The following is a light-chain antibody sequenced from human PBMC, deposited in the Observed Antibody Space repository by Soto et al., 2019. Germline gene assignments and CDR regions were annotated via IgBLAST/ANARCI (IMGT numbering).Light chain of an antibody. CDR1: QVVSNTY. Sequence: EIVLTQSPGTLSLSPGERATLSCRASQVVSNTYLAWYQQKPGHAHSLLIYGVSSRATGIPDRFSGSGSGTAFTLTISRLEPEDFAVYYCQQYDSPPLTFGGGTKVEI. CDR2: GVS. V-gene: IGKV3-20*01. J-gene: IGKJ4*01. CDR3: QQYDSPPLT.